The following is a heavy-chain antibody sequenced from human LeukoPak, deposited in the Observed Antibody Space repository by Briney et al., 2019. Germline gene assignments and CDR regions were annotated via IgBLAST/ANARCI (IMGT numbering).Heavy chain of an antibody. D-gene: IGHD4-17*01. V-gene: IGHV3-53*01. Sequence: PGGSLRLSCAASGFTVSSNYMSWVRQAPGKGLEWVSGIYSGGSTYYADSVKGRFTISRDNSKNTLYLQMNSLRAEDTAVYYCARERDGPKDAFDIWGQGTMVTVSS. J-gene: IGHJ3*02. CDR1: GFTVSSNY. CDR2: IYSGGST. CDR3: ARERDGPKDAFDI.